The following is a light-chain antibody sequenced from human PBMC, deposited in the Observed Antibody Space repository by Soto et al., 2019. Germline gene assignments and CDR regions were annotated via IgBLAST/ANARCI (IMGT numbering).Light chain of an antibody. J-gene: IGKJ5*01. CDR1: QSVTSN. Sequence: EVVMTQSPATLSVSPGEGATLSCRASQSVTSNYLAWYQQKPGKAPRLLIHGISNRATGVPDRFSGSGSGTDFTLTISSVESEDFAIYYCQQHNDWPTFGQGTRLEIK. CDR2: GIS. CDR3: QQHNDWPT. V-gene: IGKV3D-15*01.